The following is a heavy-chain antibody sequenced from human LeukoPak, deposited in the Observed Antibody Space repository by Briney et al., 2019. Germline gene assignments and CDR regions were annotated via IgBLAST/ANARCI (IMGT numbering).Heavy chain of an antibody. CDR3: ARHGPLYDIWSAQFYFDS. V-gene: IGHV4-59*08. CDR1: GGSISSYD. Sequence: SETLSLTCTVSGGSISSYDWSWIRQPPGKELEWIGYIYFSGTTKYSPSLKSRVTISVDTSKDQFSLSLSSVTAADTAVYYCARHGPLYDIWSAQFYFDSWGQGTLVTVSS. D-gene: IGHD3-3*01. J-gene: IGHJ4*02. CDR2: IYFSGTT.